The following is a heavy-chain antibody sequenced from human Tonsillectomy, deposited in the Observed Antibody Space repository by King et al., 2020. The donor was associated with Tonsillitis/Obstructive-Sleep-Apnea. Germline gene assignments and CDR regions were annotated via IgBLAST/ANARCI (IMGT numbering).Heavy chain of an antibody. Sequence: VQLQQWGAGLLKPSETLSLTCAVYGGSFSGYYWSWIRQPPGKGLEWIGEINHSGSTNYNPSLKSRVTISVDTSKNQFSLKLSSVTAADSAVYYCARGRGSVVVPAASPLFDYWGQGTLVTVSS. J-gene: IGHJ4*02. D-gene: IGHD2-2*01. CDR2: INHSGST. CDR3: ARGRGSVVVPAASPLFDY. CDR1: GGSFSGYY. V-gene: IGHV4-34*01.